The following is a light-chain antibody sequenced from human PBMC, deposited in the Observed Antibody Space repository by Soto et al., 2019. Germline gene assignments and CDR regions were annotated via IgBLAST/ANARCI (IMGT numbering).Light chain of an antibody. J-gene: IGKJ5*01. CDR3: QHFGDSPVT. Sequence: EIMFTQSPGTASLSPGERSTLSCKASQSVSSTYLAWCQQKPGQAPRLLIYGASTRATGIPDRFSGTGSGTDFTLTISRLEPEDFAVYYCQHFGDSPVTFGQGTRLEIK. V-gene: IGKV3-20*01. CDR2: GAS. CDR1: QSVSSTY.